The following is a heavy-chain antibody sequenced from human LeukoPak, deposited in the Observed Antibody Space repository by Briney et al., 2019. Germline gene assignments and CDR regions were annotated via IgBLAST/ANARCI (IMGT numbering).Heavy chain of an antibody. CDR1: GGSVSSGYFH. CDR2: DGHT. V-gene: IGHV4-61*01. CDR3: AGGRQIWELYFDY. Sequence: PSETLSLTCTVSGGSVSSGYFHWSWIRQAPGKGLEWIGHDGHTNYNPSLKSRVTISVDTSKNQFSLKLSSVTAADTAVYYCAGGRQIWELYFDYWGQGTLVTVSS. J-gene: IGHJ4*02. D-gene: IGHD1-26*01.